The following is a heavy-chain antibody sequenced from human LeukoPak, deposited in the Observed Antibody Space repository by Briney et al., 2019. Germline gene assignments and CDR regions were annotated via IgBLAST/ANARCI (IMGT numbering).Heavy chain of an antibody. Sequence: SETLSLTCTVSGGSISSSSYYWGWIRQPPGKGLEWIGSIYYSGSTYYNPSLKSRVTISVDTSKNQFSLKLSSVTAADTAVYYCARVGSSWYSSFFDYWGQGTLVTVSS. V-gene: IGHV4-39*07. CDR2: IYYSGST. J-gene: IGHJ4*02. CDR1: GGSISSSSYY. D-gene: IGHD6-13*01. CDR3: ARVGSSWYSSFFDY.